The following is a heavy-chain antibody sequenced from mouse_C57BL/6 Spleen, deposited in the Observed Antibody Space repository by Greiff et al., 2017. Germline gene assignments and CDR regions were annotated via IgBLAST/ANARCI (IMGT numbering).Heavy chain of an antibody. CDR1: GYTFTSYW. Sequence: QVQLQQPGAELVRPGSSVKLSCKASGYTFTSYWMHWVKQRPIQGLEWIGNIDPSDSETHYNQKFKDKATLTVDKSSSTAYMQHSSLTSEDSAVYYCSISTTVVEGSSGGLFDYWGQGTALTVSS. D-gene: IGHD1-1*01. V-gene: IGHV1-52*01. J-gene: IGHJ2*01. CDR2: IDPSDSET. CDR3: SISTTVVEGSSGGLFDY.